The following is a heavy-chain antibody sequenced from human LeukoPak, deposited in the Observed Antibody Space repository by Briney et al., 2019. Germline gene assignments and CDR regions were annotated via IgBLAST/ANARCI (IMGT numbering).Heavy chain of an antibody. CDR1: GFTFSSYG. V-gene: IGHV3-33*08. D-gene: IGHD6-13*01. Sequence: PGGSLRLSCSASGFTFSSYGMHWVRQAPGKGLEWVAVIWYDGSNKYYADSVKGRFTISRDNSKNTLYLQMNSLRAEDTAVYYCARGLAAAAWGYYYYYGMDVWGQGTTVTVSS. CDR3: ARGLAAAAWGYYYYYGMDV. CDR2: IWYDGSNK. J-gene: IGHJ6*02.